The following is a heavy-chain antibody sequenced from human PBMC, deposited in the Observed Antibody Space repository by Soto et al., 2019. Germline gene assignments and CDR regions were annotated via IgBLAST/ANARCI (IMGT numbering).Heavy chain of an antibody. Sequence: GASVKVSCKASGGTFTTYAITWVRQAPGQGLEWMGGIIPMFGTANYAQKFQGRVTLTADKSTSTAYMELSSLRSDDTAVYYCAGVSCRSTSCYENYYSGMDVWGQGTTVTVSS. V-gene: IGHV1-69*06. J-gene: IGHJ6*02. CDR1: GGTFTTYA. D-gene: IGHD2-2*01. CDR2: IIPMFGTA. CDR3: AGVSCRSTSCYENYYSGMDV.